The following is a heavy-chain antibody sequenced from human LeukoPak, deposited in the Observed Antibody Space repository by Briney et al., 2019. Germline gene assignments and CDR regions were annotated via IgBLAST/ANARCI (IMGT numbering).Heavy chain of an antibody. V-gene: IGHV3-23*01. CDR1: GFTFSSHA. J-gene: IGHJ4*02. CDR3: ANEVRPNDY. CDR2: IDISRGST. D-gene: IGHD1-1*01. Sequence: PGGSLRLSCAASGFTFSSHAMCWVRQAPGKGLEGVSSIDISRGSTYYADSVQGRFTISRDNSKNTLYLEMNSLRAEDTALYYCANEVRPNDYWGQGTLVTVSS.